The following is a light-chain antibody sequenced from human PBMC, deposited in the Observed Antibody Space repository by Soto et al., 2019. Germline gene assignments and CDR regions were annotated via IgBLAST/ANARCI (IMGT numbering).Light chain of an antibody. CDR2: KAS. CDR1: QSISSW. CDR3: QQYNSYPWT. Sequence: DIQMTPSPSTLSATVEDRVTFTCRASQSISSWLAWYQQKPGKAPKLLIYKASSLESGVPSRFSGSGSGTEFTLTIGSLQPDDFAAYYCQQYNSYPWTSGQGAKVDIK. J-gene: IGKJ1*01. V-gene: IGKV1-5*03.